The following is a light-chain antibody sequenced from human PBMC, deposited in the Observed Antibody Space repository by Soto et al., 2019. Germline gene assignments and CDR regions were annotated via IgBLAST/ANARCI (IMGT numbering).Light chain of an antibody. CDR2: LND. Sequence: QSALTQPPSASGTPGQRVTISCSGSSSNIGINFVDWYQQLPGTAPKLLMFLNDQRPSGVPDRFSGSKSGTSASLAISGLRSEDEADYYCASWDDSLTGPVFGGGTKLTVL. V-gene: IGLV1-47*01. CDR3: ASWDDSLTGPV. CDR1: SSNIGINF. J-gene: IGLJ3*02.